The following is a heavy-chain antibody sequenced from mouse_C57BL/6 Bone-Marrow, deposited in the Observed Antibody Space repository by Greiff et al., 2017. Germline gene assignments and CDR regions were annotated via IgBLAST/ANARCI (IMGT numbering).Heavy chain of an antibody. Sequence: EVHLVESGGGLVQPGGSLKLSCAASGFTFSDYYMYWVRQTPEKRLEWVAYISNGGGSTYYPDTVKGRFTISRDNAKNTLYLQMSRLKSEDTAMYYCARDPFAYWGQGTLVTVAA. CDR3: ARDPFAY. V-gene: IGHV5-12*01. J-gene: IGHJ3*01. CDR1: GFTFSDYY. CDR2: ISNGGGST.